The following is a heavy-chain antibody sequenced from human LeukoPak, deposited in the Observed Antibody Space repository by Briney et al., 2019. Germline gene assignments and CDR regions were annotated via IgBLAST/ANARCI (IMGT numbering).Heavy chain of an antibody. Sequence: VGSLRLSCAASGFTFSSYSMNWVRQAPGKGLEWVSSISSSSSYIYYADSVKGRFTIPRDNAKNSLYLQMNSLRAEDTAVYYCARNGGAYCGGDCYSAYYYGMDVWGKGTTVTVSS. D-gene: IGHD2-21*02. CDR1: GFTFSSYS. CDR2: ISSSSSYI. V-gene: IGHV3-21*01. J-gene: IGHJ6*04. CDR3: ARNGGAYCGGDCYSAYYYGMDV.